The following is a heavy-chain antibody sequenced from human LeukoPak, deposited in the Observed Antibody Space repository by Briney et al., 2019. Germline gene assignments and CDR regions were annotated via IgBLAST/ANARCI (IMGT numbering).Heavy chain of an antibody. CDR1: GYTFTSYG. CDR2: ISAYNGNT. Sequence: ASVKVSCKASGYTFTSYGISWVRQAPGQGLEWMGWISAYNGNTNYAQKLQGRVTMTIDTSTSTAYMELRSLRSDDTAVYYCARASRSDSSSSLFDYWGQGTLVTVSS. CDR3: ARASRSDSSSSLFDY. V-gene: IGHV1-18*01. J-gene: IGHJ4*02. D-gene: IGHD6-6*01.